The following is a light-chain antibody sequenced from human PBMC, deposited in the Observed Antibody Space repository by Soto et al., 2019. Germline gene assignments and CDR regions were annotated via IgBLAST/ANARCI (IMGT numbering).Light chain of an antibody. V-gene: IGKV3D-15*01. CDR3: QQYNNWPPIT. CDR1: QTVIHN. CDR2: GAS. J-gene: IGKJ1*01. Sequence: EIVLTQSPGTLSLSPGERATLSCRASQTVIHNYLAWHQQKPGQTPRLLIYGASTRATGVPARFSGSGSGTEFTLTISSLQSEDFAVYYCQQYNNWPPITFGQGTKVDIK.